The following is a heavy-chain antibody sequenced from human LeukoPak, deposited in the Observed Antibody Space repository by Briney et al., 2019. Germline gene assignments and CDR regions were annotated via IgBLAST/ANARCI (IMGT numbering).Heavy chain of an antibody. V-gene: IGHV1-46*01. Sequence: ASVKVSCKASGYTFTNYYIHWVRQAPGQGLEWMGIINPTGDSTSYAQKLQARVTMTRDTSTNTVYMELSSLRSEDTAVYYCARHPSPQLHHFDYWGQGTLVTVSS. CDR3: ARHPSPQLHHFDY. CDR2: INPTGDST. D-gene: IGHD2-2*01. CDR1: GYTFTNYY. J-gene: IGHJ4*02.